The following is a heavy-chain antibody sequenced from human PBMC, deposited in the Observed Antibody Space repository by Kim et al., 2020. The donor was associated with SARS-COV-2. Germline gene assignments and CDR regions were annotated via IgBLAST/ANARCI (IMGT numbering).Heavy chain of an antibody. CDR1: GFTFSSYA. D-gene: IGHD3-10*01. J-gene: IGHJ6*02. CDR3: AKARGSTYYYGSGSYWDYGMDV. Sequence: GWSLRLSCAASGFTFSSYAMSWVRQAPGKGLEWVSAISGSGGSTYYADSVKGRFTISRDNSKNTLYLQMNSLRAEDTAVYYCAKARGSTYYYGSGSYWDYGMDVWGQGTTVTVSS. CDR2: ISGSGGST. V-gene: IGHV3-23*01.